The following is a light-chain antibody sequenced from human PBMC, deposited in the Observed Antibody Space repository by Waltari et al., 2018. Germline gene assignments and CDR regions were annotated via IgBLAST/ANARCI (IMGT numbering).Light chain of an antibody. V-gene: IGLV2-8*01. CDR2: EVS. J-gene: IGLJ1*01. CDR1: SSDVGAYNY. Sequence: QSALTQPPPASGPPGQSVAIPCTGTSSDVGAYNYVSWYQQHPGKAPKLMIYEVSNRPSGVPDRFSGSKSGNTASLTVSGLQAEDEADYYCSSYAGSKTYVFGTGTKVTVL. CDR3: SSYAGSKTYV.